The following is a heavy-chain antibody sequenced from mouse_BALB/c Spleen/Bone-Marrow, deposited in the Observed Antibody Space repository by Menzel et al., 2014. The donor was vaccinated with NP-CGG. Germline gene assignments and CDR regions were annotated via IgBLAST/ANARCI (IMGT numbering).Heavy chain of an antibody. CDR3: AKVTPWFAY. CDR1: GYALSSYW. V-gene: IGHV1-80*01. D-gene: IGHD2-2*01. J-gene: IGHJ3*01. Sequence: VQLQQSGAELVRPGSSVRISCKASGYALSSYWVTWVKQRHRPGLERIGQIYPGDGDTNYNGKFMDKVTLTADKSSSAAYMQLSSLTSEDSAVYCCAKVTPWFAYWGQGTLVTVSA. CDR2: IYPGDGDT.